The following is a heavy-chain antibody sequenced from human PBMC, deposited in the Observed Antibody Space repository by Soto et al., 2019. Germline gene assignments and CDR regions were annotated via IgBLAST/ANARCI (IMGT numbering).Heavy chain of an antibody. CDR1: GFTVSNNY. Sequence: EVQLVESGGGLIQPGGSLRLSCAVSGFTVSNNYMSWVRQAPGKGLEGVSVIYSGGYTAYGDSVKGRFTISRDNSKTPLYLKMTSRGAAAPAVYYCPTRPGGGGYWGQGTLVTVSS. V-gene: IGHV3-53*01. CDR2: IYSGGYT. J-gene: IGHJ4*02. CDR3: PTRPGGGGY. D-gene: IGHD3-10*01.